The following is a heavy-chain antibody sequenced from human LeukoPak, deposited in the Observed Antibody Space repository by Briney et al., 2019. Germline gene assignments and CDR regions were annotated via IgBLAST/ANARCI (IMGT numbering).Heavy chain of an antibody. CDR3: ARANNSSWHN. V-gene: IGHV3-7*01. D-gene: IGHD6-13*01. CDR1: GFTFGSCW. Sequence: GGSLRLSRAASGFTFGSCWMNWVRQTPGKGLEWVANINQDGSQKFYVDSVKGRFTISRDNANNSLYLQMNSLRVEDTAVYYCARANNSSWHNWGQGTLVTVSA. CDR2: INQDGSQK. J-gene: IGHJ4*02.